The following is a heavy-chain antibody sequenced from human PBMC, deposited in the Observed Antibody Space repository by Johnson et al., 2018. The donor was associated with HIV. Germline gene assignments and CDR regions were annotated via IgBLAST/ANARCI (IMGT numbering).Heavy chain of an antibody. D-gene: IGHD6-19*01. CDR3: AKSSIAVQDAFDI. V-gene: IGHV3-30-3*01. Sequence: QVQLVESGGGVVQPGRSLRLSCAASGFTFSSYAMHWVSQAPGKGLEWVSVISFAGDNKSYADSVKGRFTISRDNSKNTLYLQMNSMRAEDTAVYFCAKSSIAVQDAFDIWGQGTMVTVSS. CDR2: ISFAGDNK. CDR1: GFTFSSYA. J-gene: IGHJ3*02.